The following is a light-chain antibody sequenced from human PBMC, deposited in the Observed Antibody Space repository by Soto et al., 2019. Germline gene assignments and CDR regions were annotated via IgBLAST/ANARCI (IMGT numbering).Light chain of an antibody. J-gene: IGKJ2*03. CDR1: QSVSSN. CDR2: GAS. V-gene: IGKV3-15*01. CDR3: QQYGTAPPGYS. Sequence: EIVMTQSPATLSVSPGERATLSCRASQSVSSNLAWYQQKPGQAPRLLIYGASTRATGIPARFSGSGSGTEFTLTISSLQSEDFAVYYCQQYGTAPPGYSFGQGTRLEI.